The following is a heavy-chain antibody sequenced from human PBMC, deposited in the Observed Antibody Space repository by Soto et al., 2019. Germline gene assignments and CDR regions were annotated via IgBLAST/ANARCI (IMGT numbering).Heavy chain of an antibody. CDR1: GFTFSSYA. CDR3: ASTGEDCSSTSCYTSDYYYYMDV. Sequence: GGSLRLSCAASGFTFSSYAMSWVRQAPGKGLEWVSAISGSGGSTYYADSVKGRFTISRDNSKNTLYLQMNSLRAEDTAVYYCASTGEDCSSTSCYTSDYYYYMDVWGKGTTGTVSS. D-gene: IGHD2-2*02. CDR2: ISGSGGST. V-gene: IGHV3-23*01. J-gene: IGHJ6*03.